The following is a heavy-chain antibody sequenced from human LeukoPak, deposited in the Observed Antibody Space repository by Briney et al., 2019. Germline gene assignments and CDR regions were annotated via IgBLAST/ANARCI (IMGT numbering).Heavy chain of an antibody. CDR1: GFTVSSNY. V-gene: IGHV3-53*01. CDR3: ARDGPRIADDYYYYGMDV. J-gene: IGHJ6*02. Sequence: GGSLRLSCAASGFTVSSNYMSWVRQAPGKGLEWVSILYSGGSAYYADSVKGRFTISRDNSKNTLYLQMDSQRAEDTTVYYCARDGPRIADDYYYYGMDVWGQGTTVTVSS. D-gene: IGHD6-13*01. CDR2: LYSGGSA.